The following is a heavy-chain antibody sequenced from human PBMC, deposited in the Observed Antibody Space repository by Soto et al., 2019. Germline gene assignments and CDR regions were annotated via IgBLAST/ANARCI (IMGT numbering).Heavy chain of an antibody. CDR1: GYTFTSYA. CDR2: INAGNGNT. J-gene: IGHJ4*02. CDR3: ARDGKYYDSSGYPGLDF. D-gene: IGHD3-22*01. Sequence: QVQLVQSGAEVKKPGASVEVSCKASGYTFTSYAMHWVRQAPGQRLEWMGWINAGNGNTKYSQKFQGRVTITRDTSASTAYMELSSLRSEDTAVYYCARDGKYYDSSGYPGLDFWGQGTLVTVSS. V-gene: IGHV1-3*01.